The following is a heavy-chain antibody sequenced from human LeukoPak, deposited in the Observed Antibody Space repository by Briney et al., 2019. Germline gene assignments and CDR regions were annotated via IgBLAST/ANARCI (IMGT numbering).Heavy chain of an antibody. Sequence: SETLSLTCAVYGGAFNNYYWTWIRQPSGKGLEWIGEINHDGSGNYNPSLKSRVIMSADMSKSQISLKLSSVTAADTAMYYCARAAAGGYCSSTSCSPDFDYWGQGTLVTVPS. V-gene: IGHV4-34*01. D-gene: IGHD2-2*01. CDR2: INHDGSG. J-gene: IGHJ4*02. CDR3: ARAAAGGYCSSTSCSPDFDY. CDR1: GGAFNNYY.